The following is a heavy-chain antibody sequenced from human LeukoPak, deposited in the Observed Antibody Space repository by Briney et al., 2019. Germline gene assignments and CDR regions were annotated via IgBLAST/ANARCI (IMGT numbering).Heavy chain of an antibody. CDR2: ISAYNGNT. D-gene: IGHD6-6*01. CDR3: ARDLPDPRIAARLPSVAFDI. CDR1: YXXTSYG. J-gene: IGHJ3*02. Sequence: YXXTSYGIXXXRQAPGQGLEWMGWISAYNGNTNYAQKLQGRVTMTTDTSTSTAYMELRSLRSDDTAVYYCARDLPDPRIAARLPSVAFDIWGQGTVVTVSS. V-gene: IGHV1-18*01.